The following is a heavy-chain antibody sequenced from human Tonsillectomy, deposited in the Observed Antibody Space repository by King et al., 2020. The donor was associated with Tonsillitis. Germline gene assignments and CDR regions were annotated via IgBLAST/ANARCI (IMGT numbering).Heavy chain of an antibody. CDR1: GYTFTSYG. V-gene: IGHV1-18*01. D-gene: IGHD3-3*01. J-gene: IGHJ5*02. CDR2: ISAYNGNT. CDR3: ARDYDDFWSGSGGWFDP. Sequence: QLVQSGAEVKKPGASVKVSCKASGYTFTSYGISWVRQAPGQGLEWMGWISAYNGNTNYAQKLQGRVTTTTDTSTSTAYMELRSLRSDDTAVYYCARDYDDFWSGSGGWFDPWGQGTLVTVSS.